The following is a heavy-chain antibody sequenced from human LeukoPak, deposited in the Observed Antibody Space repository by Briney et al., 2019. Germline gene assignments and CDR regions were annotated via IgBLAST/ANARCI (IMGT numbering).Heavy chain of an antibody. CDR1: GYTFTSYY. Sequence: ASVKVSCKASGYTFTSYYMHWVRQAPGQGLEWMGWINPHSGDTNYARKFQGRVTMTRDTSISIAYMELSSLESDDTAVYYCAREGGSSYGYAYHWGQGTLVTVSS. J-gene: IGHJ5*02. CDR2: INPHSGDT. CDR3: AREGGSSYGYAYH. D-gene: IGHD5-18*01. V-gene: IGHV1-2*07.